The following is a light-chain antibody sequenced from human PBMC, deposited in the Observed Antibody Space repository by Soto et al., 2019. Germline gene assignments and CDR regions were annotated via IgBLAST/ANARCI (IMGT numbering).Light chain of an antibody. J-gene: IGKJ4*02. V-gene: IGKV1-39*01. Sequence: DIQMTQSPSSLSASVGDRVTITCRASQSISTYLNWYQQKSGKAPKLLIFAASTLESGVPSRFSGGGSGTDFTVTINSLQTEDSAIYYFQQSHNIPSTFGRGTKVDIK. CDR1: QSISTY. CDR3: QQSHNIPST. CDR2: AAS.